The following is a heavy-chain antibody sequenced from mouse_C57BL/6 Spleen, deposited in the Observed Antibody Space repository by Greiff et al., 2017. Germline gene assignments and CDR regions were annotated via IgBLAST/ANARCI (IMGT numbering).Heavy chain of an antibody. D-gene: IGHD1-1*01. CDR2: INPNNGGT. Sequence: VQLQQSGPELVKPGASVKISCKASGYTFTDYYMNWVKQSHGKSLEWIGDINPNNGGTSYNQKFKGKATLTVDKSSSTAYMELRSLTSEDSAVYYCALITTVVEGYWGQGTTLTVSS. CDR1: GYTFTDYY. J-gene: IGHJ2*01. V-gene: IGHV1-26*01. CDR3: ALITTVVEGY.